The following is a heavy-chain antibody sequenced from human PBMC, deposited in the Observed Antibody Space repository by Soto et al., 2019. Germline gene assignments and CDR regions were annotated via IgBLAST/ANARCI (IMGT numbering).Heavy chain of an antibody. CDR1: GFSLNTGGVG. V-gene: IGHV2-5*01. J-gene: IGHJ4*02. CDR2: IYWNDDK. Sequence: QITLKESGPTLVKPTQTLTLTCTFSGFSLNTGGVGVGWIRQPPGKALEWLALIYWNDDKRYRPSLESRLTITKGSSKNQMVLTMTTIAPVDTAKYYCAHATRRDDYFDSWGQGTLVTVSS. CDR3: AHATRRDDYFDS.